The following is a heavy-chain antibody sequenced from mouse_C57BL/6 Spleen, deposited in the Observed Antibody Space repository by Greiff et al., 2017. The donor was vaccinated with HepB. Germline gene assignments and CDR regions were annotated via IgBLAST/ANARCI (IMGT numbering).Heavy chain of an antibody. J-gene: IGHJ2*01. Sequence: QVQLQQPGAELVKPGASVKLSCKASGYTFTSYWMQWVKQRPGQGLEWIGEIDPSDSYTNYNQKFKGKATLTVDTSSSTAYMQLSSLTSEDSAVYDCARWNYGSPYYFDYWGQGTTLTVSS. V-gene: IGHV1-50*01. D-gene: IGHD1-1*01. CDR1: GYTFTSYW. CDR2: IDPSDSYT. CDR3: ARWNYGSPYYFDY.